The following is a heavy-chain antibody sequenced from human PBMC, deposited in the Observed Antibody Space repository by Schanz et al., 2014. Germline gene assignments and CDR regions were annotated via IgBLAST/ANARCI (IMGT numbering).Heavy chain of an antibody. J-gene: IGHJ4*02. CDR1: GGTFSSYT. CDR2: IIPVLNIA. D-gene: IGHD2-21*01. CDR3: ARGRGCYDY. V-gene: IGHV1-69*02. Sequence: QLQLVQSGAEVKKPGSSVKVSCKLSGGTFSSYTISWMRQAPGQGLEWMGKIIPVLNIATYAQRFQGRVSITADTPTNTAYMELSSLTSEDTAVHYCARGRGCYDYWGQGTLVTVSS.